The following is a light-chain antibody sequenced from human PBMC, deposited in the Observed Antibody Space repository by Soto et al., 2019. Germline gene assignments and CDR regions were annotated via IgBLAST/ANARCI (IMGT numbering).Light chain of an antibody. Sequence: QPVLTQPASVSGSPGQSITISCTGTNSDIGGYNYVSWYQHHPGKAPKLMTYDVSNRPSGVSDRFSGSKSGNTASLTISGLQPEDDADYYCSSYTRSSTTAFGTGTKVTVL. V-gene: IGLV2-14*03. CDR2: DVS. J-gene: IGLJ1*01. CDR3: SSYTRSSTTA. CDR1: NSDIGGYNY.